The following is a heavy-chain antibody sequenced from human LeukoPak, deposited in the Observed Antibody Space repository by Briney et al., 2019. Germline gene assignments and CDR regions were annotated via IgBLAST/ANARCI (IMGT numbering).Heavy chain of an antibody. CDR1: GFTFSNYN. Sequence: GGSLRLSCSASGFTFSNYNMNSVRQAPGKGLELVSSITSSSTYIYYADSVKGRFTISRDNAKNSLYLQMNSLRGEDTALYYCARVVSGSYWSRGRYYYYYMDVWGKGTTVTVSS. D-gene: IGHD1-26*01. CDR2: ITSSSTYI. V-gene: IGHV3-21*04. J-gene: IGHJ6*03. CDR3: ARVVSGSYWSRGRYYYYYMDV.